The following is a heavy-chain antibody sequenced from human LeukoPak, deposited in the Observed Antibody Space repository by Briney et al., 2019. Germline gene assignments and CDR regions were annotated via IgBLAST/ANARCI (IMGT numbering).Heavy chain of an antibody. CDR1: GYSFTSYW. CDR3: ARRSLGYCSSTSCSTFDY. J-gene: IGHJ4*02. Sequence: GESLKISCKGSGYSFTSYWIGWVRQMPGKGLEWMGIIYPGDSDTGYSPSFQGQVTISADKSISTAYLQWSSLKASDTAMYYCARRSLGYCSSTSCSTFDYWGQGTLVTVSS. V-gene: IGHV5-51*01. D-gene: IGHD2-2*01. CDR2: IYPGDSDT.